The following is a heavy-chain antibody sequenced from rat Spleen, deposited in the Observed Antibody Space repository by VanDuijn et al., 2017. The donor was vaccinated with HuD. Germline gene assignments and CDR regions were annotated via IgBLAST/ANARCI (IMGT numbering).Heavy chain of an antibody. Sequence: QVQLKESGPGLVQPSQTLSLTCTVSGLSLSRNSVSWIRQPPGKGLEWMGVIWSNGGTDYNSAFKSRLSISRDTSKSQVFLKMNSLQTDDTGTYYCTRDRGTIAVPPGFAYWGQGTLVTVSS. J-gene: IGHJ3*01. CDR1: GLSLSRNS. D-gene: IGHD1-2*01. CDR2: IWSNGGT. CDR3: TRDRGTIAVPPGFAY. V-gene: IGHV2-47*01.